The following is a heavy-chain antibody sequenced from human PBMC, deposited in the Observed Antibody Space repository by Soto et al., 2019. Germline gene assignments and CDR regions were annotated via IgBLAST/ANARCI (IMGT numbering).Heavy chain of an antibody. CDR2: TVPIFGTP. CDR3: AREFAAGTWNNVTEVEL. V-gene: IGHV1-69*06. D-gene: IGHD1-1*01. Sequence: QVQLVQSEAEVRNPGSSVKVSCKVSGGSFTTYPISWVRQPPGQGLEWMGATVPIFGTPNYALTFQDRVTIAADRSTTTFYMELRGLKSEDTAVYYCAREFAAGTWNNVTEVELWGRGTVVAVSA. J-gene: IGHJ2*01. CDR1: GGSFTTYP.